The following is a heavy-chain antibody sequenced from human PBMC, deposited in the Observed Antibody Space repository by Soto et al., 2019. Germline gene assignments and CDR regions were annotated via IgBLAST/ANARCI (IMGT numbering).Heavy chain of an antibody. CDR1: GFTFSSYA. CDR2: ISYDGTNE. D-gene: IGHD6-19*01. J-gene: IGHJ3*02. V-gene: IGHV3-30-3*01. Sequence: PGGSLRLSCAAPGFTFSSYAMVWARQAPGKGLEWVAHISYDGTNENYADSVKGRFTISRDNSKKTLYLQMNSLRPEDTAVYYCARAVAVAGTRKVEADAFDIWGQGTVVTVSS. CDR3: ARAVAVAGTRKVEADAFDI.